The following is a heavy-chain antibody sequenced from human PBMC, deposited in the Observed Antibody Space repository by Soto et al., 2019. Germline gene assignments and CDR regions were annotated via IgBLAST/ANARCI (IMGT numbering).Heavy chain of an antibody. CDR2: ISAYNGNT. CDR3: ARGNRFEAFDI. J-gene: IGHJ3*02. Sequence: QVQLVQSGAEVKKPAASVKVFYKASGYTFTSYGIRWARQPSGQGIVCIGWISAYNGNTNYAQKLQGRVTMTTDTATSTANMEMRSLRSDDTTVYYCARGNRFEAFDIWVQVTMVAVSS. CDR1: GYTFTSYG. V-gene: IGHV1-18*01.